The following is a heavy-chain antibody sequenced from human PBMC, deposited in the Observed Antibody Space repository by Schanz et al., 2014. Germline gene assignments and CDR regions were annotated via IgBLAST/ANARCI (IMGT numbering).Heavy chain of an antibody. CDR1: GFTFSSYA. CDR3: AKQIHYDMLTVTRN. Sequence: EVQLLESGGGLVQPGGSLRLSCAASGFTFSSYAMSWVRQAPGKGLEWVSALSGSGGSTYYADSVKGRFTISRDNSKNTRYLQMSSLRAEDTAVFYCAKQIHYDMLTVTRNWGQGTLVTVSS. CDR2: LSGSGGST. J-gene: IGHJ4*02. D-gene: IGHD3-9*01. V-gene: IGHV3-23*01.